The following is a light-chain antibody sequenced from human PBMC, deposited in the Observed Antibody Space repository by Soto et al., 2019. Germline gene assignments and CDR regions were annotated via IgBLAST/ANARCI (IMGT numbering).Light chain of an antibody. CDR3: QQSYSTPPT. V-gene: IGKV1-39*01. Sequence: DIQMTQSPSSLSASVGDRVTIPCRASQRITNSLNWYQQKSGTAPKLLIHTASTLQSGVPSRFSGRGSGPDFTLTISSVQPDDFAIYFCQQSYSTPPTFGQGTTLEIK. CDR2: TAS. J-gene: IGKJ2*01. CDR1: QRITNS.